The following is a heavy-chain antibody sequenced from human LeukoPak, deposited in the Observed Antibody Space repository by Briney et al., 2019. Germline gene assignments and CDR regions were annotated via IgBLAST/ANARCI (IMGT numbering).Heavy chain of an antibody. CDR2: IWYDGSNE. Sequence: GESLRLSCAASGLTFSSYAMSWVRQAPGKGLEWVALIWYDGSNEYYADSVKGRFTISRDNSKNTLYLQMNSLRAEDTAVYYCARDQSHYTAPGDYWGQGTLVTVSS. J-gene: IGHJ4*02. D-gene: IGHD3-10*01. CDR3: ARDQSHYTAPGDY. CDR1: GLTFSSYA. V-gene: IGHV3-33*08.